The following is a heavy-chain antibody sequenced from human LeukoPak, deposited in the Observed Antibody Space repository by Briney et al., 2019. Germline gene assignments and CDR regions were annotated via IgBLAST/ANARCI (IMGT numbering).Heavy chain of an antibody. J-gene: IGHJ4*02. CDR1: GFTFSDYY. V-gene: IGHV3-11*04. CDR2: ISGSDNII. CDR3: AKDLSSSGRSYYFDY. Sequence: NPGGSLRLSCAASGFTFSDYYMSWIRQAPGKGLEWISYISGSDNIIYYTDPVRGRFTISSDNTKKSLYLQMNSLTAEDTAVYYCAKDLSSSGRSYYFDYWGQGPLVTVSS. D-gene: IGHD6-13*01.